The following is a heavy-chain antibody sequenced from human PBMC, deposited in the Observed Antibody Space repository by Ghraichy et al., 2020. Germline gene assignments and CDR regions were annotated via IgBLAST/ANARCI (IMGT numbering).Heavy chain of an antibody. Sequence: SETLSLTCTVSGGSIRSSSYYWGWIRQPPGKGLEWIGSVSYSGSTYYNPSLRSRVTISVDTSKNQFSLKLTSVTAADTAVYYCARRIRGSSYGNDAFDIWGQGTMVTVSS. CDR1: GGSIRSSSYY. CDR3: ARRIRGSSYGNDAFDI. D-gene: IGHD5-18*01. J-gene: IGHJ3*02. CDR2: VSYSGST. V-gene: IGHV4-39*01.